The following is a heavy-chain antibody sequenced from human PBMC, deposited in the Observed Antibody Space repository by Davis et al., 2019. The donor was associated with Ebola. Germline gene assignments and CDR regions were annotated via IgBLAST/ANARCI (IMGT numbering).Heavy chain of an antibody. Sequence: PSETLSLTCAVYGGSFSGYYWSWIRQPPGKGLEWIGEINHSGSTNYNPSLKSRVTISVDTSKNQFSLKLSSVTAADTAVYYCARVIVLMVYGENWFDPWGQGTLVTVSS. CDR3: ARVIVLMVYGENWFDP. CDR1: GGSFSGYY. D-gene: IGHD2-8*01. V-gene: IGHV4-34*01. J-gene: IGHJ5*02. CDR2: INHSGST.